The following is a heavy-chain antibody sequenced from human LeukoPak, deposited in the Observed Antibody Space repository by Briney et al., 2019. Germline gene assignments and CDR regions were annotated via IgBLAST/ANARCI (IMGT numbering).Heavy chain of an antibody. CDR3: ARHPLLRPNHWYFDL. CDR1: GGSISSYF. V-gene: IGHV4-59*08. D-gene: IGHD2-15*01. J-gene: IGHJ2*01. Sequence: SETLSLTCTVSGGSISSYFWSWIRQPPGKGLEWIGYIYHSGTTNFNPSLKSRVTMSQDTSKNQFSLRLTSVTAADTALYYCARHPLLRPNHWYFDLWGRGTLVTVSS. CDR2: IYHSGTT.